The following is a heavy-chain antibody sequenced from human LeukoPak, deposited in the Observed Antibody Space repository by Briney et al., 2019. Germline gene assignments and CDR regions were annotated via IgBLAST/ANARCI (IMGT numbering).Heavy chain of an antibody. D-gene: IGHD4/OR15-4a*01. CDR2: IYSSGST. V-gene: IGHV4-4*07. CDR1: GGSISSYY. CDR3: ARRGDYGGGHDY. J-gene: IGHJ4*02. Sequence: SETLSLTCTVSGGSISSYYWSWIRQPAGTGLEWIGRIYSSGSTNYSPSLKSRVTMSVDTSKNQFSLKMSSMTAADTAVYYCARRGDYGGGHDYWGQGTLVTVSS.